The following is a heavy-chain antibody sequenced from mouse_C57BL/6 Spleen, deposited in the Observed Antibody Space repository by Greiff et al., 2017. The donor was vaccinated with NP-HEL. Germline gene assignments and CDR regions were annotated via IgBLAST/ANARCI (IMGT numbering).Heavy chain of an antibody. CDR3: ARGFSTIAWFAY. CDR1: GYAFSSYW. CDR2: IYPGDGDT. Sequence: QVQLQQSGAQLVKPGASVKISCKASGYAFSSYWMNWVKQRPGKGLEWIGQIYPGDGDTNYNGKFKGKATLTADKSSSTAYMQLSSLTSEDSAVYFCARGFSTIAWFAYWGQGTLVTVSA. V-gene: IGHV1-80*01. J-gene: IGHJ3*01.